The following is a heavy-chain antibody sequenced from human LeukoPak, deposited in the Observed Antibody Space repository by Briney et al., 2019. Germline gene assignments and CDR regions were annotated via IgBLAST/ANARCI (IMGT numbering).Heavy chain of an antibody. CDR2: ISGSGGST. Sequence: PGGSLRLSCTASGFTFGDYAMSWVRQAPGKGLEWVSAISGSGGSTYYADSVKGRFTISRDNSKNTLYLQMNSLRAEDTAVYYCAKDGSYDTSPYYYYYYMDVWGKGTTVTISS. V-gene: IGHV3-23*01. J-gene: IGHJ6*03. CDR3: AKDGSYDTSPYYYYYYMDV. D-gene: IGHD3-22*01. CDR1: GFTFGDYA.